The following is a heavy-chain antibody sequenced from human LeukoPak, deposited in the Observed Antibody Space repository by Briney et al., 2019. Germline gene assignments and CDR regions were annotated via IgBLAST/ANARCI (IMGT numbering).Heavy chain of an antibody. Sequence: GGSLRLSCAASAFTFSSYEMNWVRQAPGKGLEWVSYISSSGSTIYYADSVKGRFTISRDNAKNSLYLQMNSLRAEDTAVYYCAREPPGGYDILTGYYRKGAFDIWGQGTMVTVSS. CDR1: AFTFSSYE. CDR3: AREPPGGYDILTGYYRKGAFDI. J-gene: IGHJ3*02. D-gene: IGHD3-9*01. V-gene: IGHV3-48*03. CDR2: ISSSGSTI.